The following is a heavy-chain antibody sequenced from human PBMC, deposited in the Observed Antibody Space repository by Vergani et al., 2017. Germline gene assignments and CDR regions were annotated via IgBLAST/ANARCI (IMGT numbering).Heavy chain of an antibody. CDR2: INPNSGGT. V-gene: IGHV1-2*02. J-gene: IGHJ4*02. D-gene: IGHD6-19*01. CDR1: GYVFTSYD. CDR3: ARGQWLPTLSFDY. Sequence: QVQLVQSGAEVKKTGASVKVSCKASGYVFTSYDINWVRQATGQGLEWMGWINPNSGGTNYAQKFQGRVTMTRDTSISTAYMELSRLRSDDTAVYYCARGQWLPTLSFDYWGQGTLVTVSS.